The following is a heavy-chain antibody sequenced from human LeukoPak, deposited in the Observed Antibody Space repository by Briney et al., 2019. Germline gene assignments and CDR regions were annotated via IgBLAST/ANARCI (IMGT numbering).Heavy chain of an antibody. D-gene: IGHD5-12*01. J-gene: IGHJ6*02. Sequence: SETLSLTCTVSGGSIRSYYWTWIRQNPGRGLGWIGYVYDSGSTTYNPSLMSRVTLSVDTSKNQFSRKLSSVTSADTAVYYCARRVATRSPYYYGMDVWGQGTTVTVSS. CDR3: ARRVATRSPYYYGMDV. V-gene: IGHV4-59*08. CDR2: VYDSGST. CDR1: GGSIRSYY.